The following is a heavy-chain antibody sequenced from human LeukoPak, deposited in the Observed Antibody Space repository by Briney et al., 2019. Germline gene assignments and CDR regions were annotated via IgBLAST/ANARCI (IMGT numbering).Heavy chain of an antibody. Sequence: HPGGSLRLSCAASGFTFNNYEMHWVRQAPGKGLEWVAFIRYDEDDKYYADSVKGRFTISRDNSKNTLYLQMNSLRAEDTAVYYCAKGRGWEASYYYYYMDVWGKGTTVTISS. CDR1: GFTFNNYE. V-gene: IGHV3-30*02. CDR3: AKGRGWEASYYYYYMDV. J-gene: IGHJ6*03. D-gene: IGHD1-26*01. CDR2: IRYDEDDK.